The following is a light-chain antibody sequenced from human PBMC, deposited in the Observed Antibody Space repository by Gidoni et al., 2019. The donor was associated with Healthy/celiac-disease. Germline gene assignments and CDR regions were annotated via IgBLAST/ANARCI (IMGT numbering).Light chain of an antibody. J-gene: IGKJ2*01. Sequence: GDRVTITCRASQSISSYLNWYQEKPGKAPKRLIDAASSLQSGVPSRFSGSGSGTDFTITISSLQPEDFATYYCQKSYSTPRTTFGQGTKLEIK. CDR2: AAS. CDR1: QSISSY. V-gene: IGKV1-39*01. CDR3: QKSYSTPRTT.